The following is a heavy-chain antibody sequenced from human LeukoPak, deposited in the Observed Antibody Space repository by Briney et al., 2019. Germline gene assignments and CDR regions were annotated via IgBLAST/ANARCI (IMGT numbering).Heavy chain of an antibody. D-gene: IGHD2-15*01. CDR2: IIPIFGTA. V-gene: IGHV1-69*13. CDR3: ARDDCSGGSCYYSRRNWFDP. CDR1: GGTTSSYA. J-gene: IGHJ5*02. Sequence: GASVKLSCNASGGTTSSYAISWVRQAPGDGLEWMGGIIPIFGTANYAQTFQGRVTITADESTSTAYMELSSLRSEDTAVYYCARDDCSGGSCYYSRRNWFDPWGQGTLVTVSS.